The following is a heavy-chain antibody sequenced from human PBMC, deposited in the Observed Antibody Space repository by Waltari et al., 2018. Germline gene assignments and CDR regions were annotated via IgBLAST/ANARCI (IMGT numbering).Heavy chain of an antibody. CDR2: INHGGST. J-gene: IGHJ6*03. Sequence: QVQLQQWGAGLLKPSETLSLTCAVYGGSFSGYYWSWIRQPPGKGLGWIGEINHGGSTNYSPSLKSRVAISLDTSKNHFSLKLSSVTAADTAVYYCARGIVGATTGYYYYYYMDVWGKGTTVTVSS. D-gene: IGHD1-26*01. CDR3: ARGIVGATTGYYYYYYMDV. CDR1: GGSFSGYY. V-gene: IGHV4-34*01.